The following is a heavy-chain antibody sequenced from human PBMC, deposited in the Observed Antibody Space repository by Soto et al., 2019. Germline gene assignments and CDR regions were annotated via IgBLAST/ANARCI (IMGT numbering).Heavy chain of an antibody. D-gene: IGHD3-3*01. V-gene: IGHV1-69*04. J-gene: IGHJ3*02. CDR2: IIPILGIA. CDR3: ARDLEGLLGRGGAFDI. Sequence: ASVKVSCKASRGTFSSYTISWVRQAPGQGLEWMGRIIPILGIANYAQKFQGRVTITADKSTSTAYMELSSLRSEDTAVYYCARDLEGLLGRGGAFDIWGQGTMVTVSS. CDR1: RGTFSSYT.